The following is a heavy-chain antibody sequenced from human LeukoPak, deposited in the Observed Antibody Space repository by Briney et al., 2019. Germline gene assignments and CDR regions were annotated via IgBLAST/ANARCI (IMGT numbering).Heavy chain of an antibody. CDR2: IYHSGST. CDR1: GYSISSGYY. V-gene: IGHV4-38-2*01. J-gene: IGHJ5*02. CDR3: ARHANFWFDP. Sequence: SGTLSLTCAVSGYSISSGYYWGWIRQPPGKGLEWIGSIYHSGSTYYNPSPKSRVTISVDTSKNQFSLKLSSVTAADTAVFYCARHANFWFDPWGQGTPVTVSS.